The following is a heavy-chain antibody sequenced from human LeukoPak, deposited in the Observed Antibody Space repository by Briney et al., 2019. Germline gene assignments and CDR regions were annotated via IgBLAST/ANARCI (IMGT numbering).Heavy chain of an antibody. D-gene: IGHD6-13*01. V-gene: IGHV3-23*01. CDR2: IRGGGGDT. J-gene: IGHJ4*02. CDR3: AKSYSSTWHYLDY. CDR1: GFTFNNYA. Sequence: GGSLRLSCAASGFTFNNYAMSWVRQAPGKGLEWVSSIRGGGGDTFYADSVKGRFTISRDNSKNTLYLQMNSLRAEDTATYYCAKSYSSTWHYLDYWGQGTLVTVSS.